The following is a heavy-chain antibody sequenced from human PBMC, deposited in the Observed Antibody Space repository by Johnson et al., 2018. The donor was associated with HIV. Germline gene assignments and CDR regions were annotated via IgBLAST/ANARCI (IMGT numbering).Heavy chain of an antibody. J-gene: IGHJ3*02. CDR3: TVHSGERTDHDAFDI. CDR1: GFTFSNAW. D-gene: IGHD1-26*01. CDR2: IKSKANSYAT. V-gene: IGHV3-73*01. Sequence: EQLVESGGGLVQPGGSLRLSCAASGFTFSNAWMSWVRQAPGKGLEWVGRIKSKANSYATAYAASVKGRFTISRDDSKNTAYLQMNSLKTEDTAVYYCTVHSGERTDHDAFDIWGQGTVVTVSS.